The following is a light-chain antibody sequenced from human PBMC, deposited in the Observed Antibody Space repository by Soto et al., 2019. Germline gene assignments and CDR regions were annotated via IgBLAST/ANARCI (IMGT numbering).Light chain of an antibody. J-gene: IGKJ3*01. CDR3: QQYNNWPFT. Sequence: EIWRTQSPPTLSVSPGKRAIVSCRASQRVSSNLAWYQQKPGQVPRLLIYGASTRATGIPARFSGSGSGTEFTLTISSLQSEDFAVYYCQQYNNWPFTFGPGTKVDIK. V-gene: IGKV3D-15*01. CDR1: QRVSSN. CDR2: GAS.